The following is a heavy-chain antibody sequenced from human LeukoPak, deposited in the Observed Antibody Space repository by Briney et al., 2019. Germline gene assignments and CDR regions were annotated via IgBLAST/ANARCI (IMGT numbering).Heavy chain of an antibody. CDR2: ISAYNGNT. CDR1: GYTFTSYG. Sequence: ASVKVSCKASGYTFTSYGISWVRQAPGQGLEWMGWISAYNGNTNYAQKLQGRVTMTTDTSTSTAYMELRSLRSDDTAVYYCARHRRKSSSWYLLPGRRFDYWGQGTLVTVSS. J-gene: IGHJ4*02. V-gene: IGHV1-18*01. CDR3: ARHRRKSSSWYLLPGRRFDY. D-gene: IGHD6-13*01.